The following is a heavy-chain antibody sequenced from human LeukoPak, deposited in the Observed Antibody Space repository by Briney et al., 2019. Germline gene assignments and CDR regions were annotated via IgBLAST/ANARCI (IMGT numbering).Heavy chain of an antibody. Sequence: GGSLRLSCAPSGFTFSTAWMTWVRQAPGKGLEWLGNINQGGSVTNYVDSVKGRFSISRDNAKNTMYLQMSSLRVEDTAVYYCARDHRSGALDYWGQGTLVIVSS. CDR1: GFTFSTAW. CDR2: INQGGSVT. J-gene: IGHJ4*02. CDR3: ARDHRSGALDY. V-gene: IGHV3-7*01. D-gene: IGHD1-26*01.